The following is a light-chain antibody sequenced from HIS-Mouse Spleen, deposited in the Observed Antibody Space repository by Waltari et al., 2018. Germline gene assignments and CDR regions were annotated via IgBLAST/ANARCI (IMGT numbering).Light chain of an antibody. CDR3: YSTDSSGNHRV. CDR2: EDS. V-gene: IGLV3-10*01. Sequence: SYELTQPPSVSVSPGQTARITCSGDALPKKYAYWYQQKSGQAPVLVIYEDSNGPSWIPERFSGSSSGTMATLTISGAQVEDEADYYCYSTDSSGNHRVFGGGTKLTVL. CDR1: ALPKKY. J-gene: IGLJ2*01.